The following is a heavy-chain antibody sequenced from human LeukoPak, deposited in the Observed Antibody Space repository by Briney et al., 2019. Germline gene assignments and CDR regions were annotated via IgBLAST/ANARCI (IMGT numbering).Heavy chain of an antibody. CDR3: ARLYYYYGLDV. V-gene: IGHV4-39*01. CDR1: GGSISSSTYY. J-gene: IGHJ6*02. CDR2: KYYSGNS. Sequence: KTSETLSLTCTVSGGSISSSTYYWGWIRQPPGKGLELIGSKYYSGNSCYNPSLKSRVSISVDTSKNQFSLKLSSVTAADTAVYYCARLYYYYGLDVWGPGTTVTVSS.